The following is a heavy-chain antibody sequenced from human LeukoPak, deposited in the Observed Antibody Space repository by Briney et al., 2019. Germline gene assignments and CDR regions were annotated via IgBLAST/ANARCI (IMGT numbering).Heavy chain of an antibody. J-gene: IGHJ3*02. CDR2: IYYSGST. V-gene: IGHV4-59*01. CDR3: ARLDGWTSRGGFDI. Sequence: SETLSLTCTVSGGSISSYYWSWIRQPPGKGLEWIGYIYYSGSTNYNPSLKSRVTISVDTSKNQFSLKLSSVTAADTAVYYCARLDGWTSRGGFDIWGQGTMVTVSS. CDR1: GGSISSYY. D-gene: IGHD6-19*01.